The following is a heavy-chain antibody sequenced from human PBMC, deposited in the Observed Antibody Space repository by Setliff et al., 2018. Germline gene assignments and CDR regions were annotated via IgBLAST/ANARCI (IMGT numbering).Heavy chain of an antibody. V-gene: IGHV3-20*04. CDR2: IFYNGASP. CDR3: ARARYGDYRGTFDY. CDR1: GFTFSYFS. Sequence: GGSLRLSCAGSGFTFSYFSMSWVRQVPGKGLEWVSSIFYNGASPSYADSVKGRFTISRDNAKNSLYLQMNSLRAEDTALYYCARARYGDYRGTFDYWGQGTLVTVSS. D-gene: IGHD4-17*01. J-gene: IGHJ4*02.